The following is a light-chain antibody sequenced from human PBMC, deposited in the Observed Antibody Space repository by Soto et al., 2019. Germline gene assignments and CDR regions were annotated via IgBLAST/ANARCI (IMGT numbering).Light chain of an antibody. J-gene: IGKJ2*01. CDR2: AAS. V-gene: IGKV1-8*01. CDR1: QGISSY. Sequence: IRMTQSPSSFSASTGDRVTITCRASQGISSYLAWYQQKPGKAPKLLIYAASTLQSGVPSRFSGSGSGTDFTLTISCLQSEDFATYYCQQYYSYPLYTFGQGTKLEIK. CDR3: QQYYSYPLYT.